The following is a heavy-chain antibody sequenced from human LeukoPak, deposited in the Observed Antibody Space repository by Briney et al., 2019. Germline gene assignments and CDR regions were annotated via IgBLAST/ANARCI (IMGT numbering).Heavy chain of an antibody. CDR1: AYTFSNYG. Sequence: ASVKLCCKTSAYTFSNYGNSWVRHPHAQGIEWMRFISGNTGNSNYAQKRRGRVIMTADTSTTTAYMYMMDRRSEDTSAYYCDIDRAFIAIMHPRCLHSWGQGTLVIVSS. CDR3: DIDRAFIAIMHPRCLHS. D-gene: IGHD6-13*01. V-gene: IGHV1-18*01. CDR2: ISGNTGNS. J-gene: IGHJ4*02.